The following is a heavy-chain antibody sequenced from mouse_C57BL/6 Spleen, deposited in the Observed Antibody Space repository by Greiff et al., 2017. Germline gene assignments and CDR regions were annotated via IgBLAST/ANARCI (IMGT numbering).Heavy chain of an antibody. D-gene: IGHD2-2*01. CDR2: IYPGDGDT. V-gene: IGHV1-80*01. Sequence: VKLQESGAELVKPGASVKISCKASGYAFSSYWMNWVKQRPGKGLEWIGQIYPGDGDTNYNGKFKGKATLTADKSSSTAYMQLSSLTSEDSAVYFCARTPYGYDAGFAYWGQGTLVTVSA. CDR1: GYAFSSYW. J-gene: IGHJ3*01. CDR3: ARTPYGYDAGFAY.